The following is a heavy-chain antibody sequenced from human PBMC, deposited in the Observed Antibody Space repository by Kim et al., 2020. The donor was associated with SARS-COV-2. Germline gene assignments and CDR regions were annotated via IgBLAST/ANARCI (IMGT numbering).Heavy chain of an antibody. CDR2: INGEGTTT. Sequence: GGSLRLSCAVSGFTFSSYWMHWVRQAPGKGLVWVSRINGEGTTTTYGDSVKGRFTISRDNAKNTLFLQVNSLSADDTAVYYCTRGGGQLVAYGLDQWGQG. J-gene: IGHJ4*02. CDR3: TRGGGQLVAYGLDQ. CDR1: GFTFSSYW. V-gene: IGHV3-74*01. D-gene: IGHD6-6*01.